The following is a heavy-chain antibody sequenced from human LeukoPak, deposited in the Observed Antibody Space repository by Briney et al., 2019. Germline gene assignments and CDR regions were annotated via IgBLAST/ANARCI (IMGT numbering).Heavy chain of an antibody. J-gene: IGHJ4*02. CDR3: ASARGRGH. Sequence: SETLSLTCAVSGGSISSSNWWSWVRQPPGKGLEWIGEINHSGSTNYNPSLKSRVTISVDTSKNQFSLKVSSVTAADTAVYYCASARGRGHWGQGTLVTVSS. D-gene: IGHD1-26*01. V-gene: IGHV4-4*02. CDR2: INHSGST. CDR1: GGSISSSNW.